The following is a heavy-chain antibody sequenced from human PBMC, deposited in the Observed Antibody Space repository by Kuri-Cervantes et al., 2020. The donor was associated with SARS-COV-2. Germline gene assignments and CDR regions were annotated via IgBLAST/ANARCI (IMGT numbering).Heavy chain of an antibody. Sequence: AGSLRLSCAASGFTFSHYGMHWVRQAPGKGLEWVAVISYDAYNKYHADSVKGRFTISRDSSKSTLYLQMNSLRTDDTAVYYCAKMWGSGAIAAAGYDYWGQGTLVTVSS. D-gene: IGHD6-13*01. CDR3: AKMWGSGAIAAAGYDY. CDR2: ISYDAYNK. CDR1: GFTFSHYG. J-gene: IGHJ4*02. V-gene: IGHV3-30*18.